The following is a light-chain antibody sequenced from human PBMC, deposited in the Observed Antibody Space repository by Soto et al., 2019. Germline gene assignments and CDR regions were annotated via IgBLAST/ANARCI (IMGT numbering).Light chain of an antibody. V-gene: IGKV3-15*01. CDR3: QEYNNWPRT. Sequence: DIVLTQSPGTLYLSRGERVTLSCRTSHSVNSHVAWYQQKAGQAPRLLLYGASTRATVIPVRFSGSGFGTEFTLTISSLQSEDFAVYYCQEYNNWPRTFGQGTKVDLK. CDR1: HSVNSH. J-gene: IGKJ1*01. CDR2: GAS.